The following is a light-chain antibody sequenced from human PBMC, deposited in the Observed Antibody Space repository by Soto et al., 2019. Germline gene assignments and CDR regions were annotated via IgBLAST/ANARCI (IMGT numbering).Light chain of an antibody. CDR3: QQYNNWPLT. CDR2: GAS. V-gene: IGKV3-15*01. CDR1: QRISSN. Sequence: EIMMTQSPATLSVSPGEGATLSCRASQRISSNLAWYQQKPGQAPRLLIYGASARALGIPARFSGSGSGTEFTLTISSLQSEDFAVYYCQQYNNWPLTFGQGTRLEIK. J-gene: IGKJ5*01.